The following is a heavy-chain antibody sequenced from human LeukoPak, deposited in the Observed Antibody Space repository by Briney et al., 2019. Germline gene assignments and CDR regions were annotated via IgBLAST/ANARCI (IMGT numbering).Heavy chain of an antibody. CDR3: ARANFLSCSSTSCLFDY. CDR2: INPVSGGT. CDR1: EYTFTDYY. D-gene: IGHD2-2*01. Sequence: ASVKVSCKASEYTFTDYYLHWVRQAPGQGFEWMGWINPVSGGTNYVQKFQGRVTMTRYTSISTAYMELSRLRSDDTAVYYCARANFLSCSSTSCLFDYWGQGTLVTVSS. V-gene: IGHV1-2*02. J-gene: IGHJ4*02.